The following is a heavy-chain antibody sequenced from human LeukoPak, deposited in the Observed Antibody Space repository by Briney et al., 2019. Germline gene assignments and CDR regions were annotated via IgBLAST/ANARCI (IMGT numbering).Heavy chain of an antibody. Sequence: GGSLRPSCAASGFTFSSSGMHWVRQAPGKGLEWVAVIWYDGSNRYYADPVKGRFTVSRDNSKNTLYLQMNSLRAEDTAVYYCARAKGVSTGYRPTDYWGQGTLVTVSS. D-gene: IGHD3-22*01. CDR2: IWYDGSNR. CDR3: ARAKGVSTGYRPTDY. J-gene: IGHJ4*02. V-gene: IGHV3-33*01. CDR1: GFTFSSSG.